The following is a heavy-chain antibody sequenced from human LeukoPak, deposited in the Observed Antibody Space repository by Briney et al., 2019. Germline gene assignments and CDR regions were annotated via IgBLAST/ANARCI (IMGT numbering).Heavy chain of an antibody. J-gene: IGHJ4*02. CDR3: VGRGSSAYDLKF. D-gene: IGHD5-12*01. V-gene: IGHV3-23*01. CDR1: GFTFSSYA. CDR2: ISGGDGGT. Sequence: PGGSLRLSCAASGFTFSSYAMSWVRQAPGKGLEWVSIISGGDGGTNYADSVKGRFTISRDNSKNTLYLQMNSLRAEDTAVYYCVGRGSSAYDLKFWGQGTLVTVSP.